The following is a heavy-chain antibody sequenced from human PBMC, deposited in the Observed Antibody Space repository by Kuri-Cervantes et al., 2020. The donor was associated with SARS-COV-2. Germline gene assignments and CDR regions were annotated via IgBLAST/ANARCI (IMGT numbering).Heavy chain of an antibody. V-gene: IGHV4-38-2*01. CDR1: GFTFSSYA. CDR2: IYHSGST. CDR3: ARLASSRGTREFDY. J-gene: IGHJ4*02. D-gene: IGHD2-8*01. Sequence: SETLSLTCAASGFTFSSYAMSWVRQAPGKGLEWIGSIYHSGSTYYNPSLKSRVTISVDTSKNQFSLKLSSVTAADTAVYYCARLASSRGTREFDYWGQGTLVTVSS.